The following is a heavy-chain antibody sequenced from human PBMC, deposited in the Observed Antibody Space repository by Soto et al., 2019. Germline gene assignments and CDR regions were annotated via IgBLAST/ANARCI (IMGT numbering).Heavy chain of an antibody. J-gene: IGHJ6*02. CDR3: SRAFTNFMYYYDSIAPPXXFDV. CDR2: FSSSSIYT. V-gene: IGHV3-11*06. Sequence: QVQLEESGGGLVKPGGSLRLSCAASGFTFSDYYMSWIRQAPGKGLEWVSYFSSSSIYTNYANSVKGLFTISRDNAENTLQLQMHSLRAEDTAVYYCSRAFTNFMYYYDSIAPPXXFDVWGQGTTVTVSS. CDR1: GFTFSDYY. D-gene: IGHD3-22*01.